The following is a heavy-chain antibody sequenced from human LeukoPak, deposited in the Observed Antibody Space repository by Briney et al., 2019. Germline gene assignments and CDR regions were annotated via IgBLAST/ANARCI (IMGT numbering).Heavy chain of an antibody. V-gene: IGHV3-33*01. CDR3: ASGHGAY. D-gene: IGHD1-26*01. CDR2: IWYDGGNK. CDR1: GFNFSRYG. Sequence: GRSLGLSCSASGFNFSRYGMHWFRQAPGKGLEWVAVIWYDGGNKYYADSVKGRFTISRDNSKNTLSLQMNSLRAEDTAVYYCASGHGAYWGQGTLVTVSS. J-gene: IGHJ4*02.